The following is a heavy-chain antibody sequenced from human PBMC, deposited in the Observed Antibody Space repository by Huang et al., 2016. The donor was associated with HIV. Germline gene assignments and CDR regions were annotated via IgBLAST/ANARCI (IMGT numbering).Heavy chain of an antibody. D-gene: IGHD6-19*01. V-gene: IGHV3-9*01. CDR3: VKDRRMRGSGWTFFDN. J-gene: IGHJ4*02. CDR1: GFKFDDYA. Sequence: EVQLEEFGGRLVQPGRSLRLSCATYGFKFDDYAMHWVRQVPGGGLEWGSGISWNSGDIRYADSVRGRFAISRDNAVKSLYLQMDSLRREDTALYYCVKDRRMRGSGWTFFDNWGQGTLVDVSS. CDR2: ISWNSGDI.